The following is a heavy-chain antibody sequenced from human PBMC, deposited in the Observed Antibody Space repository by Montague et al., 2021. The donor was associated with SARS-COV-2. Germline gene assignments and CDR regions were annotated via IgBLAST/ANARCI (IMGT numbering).Heavy chain of an antibody. CDR2: IYYSGST. Sequence: TLSLTCTVSGGSISSGGYYWSWIRQHPGKGLEWIGYIYYSGSTYYNPSLKSRVTISVDTSKNQFSLKLNSVTAADTAVYYCARVRGLTIFGVVGAFDYWGQGTLVTVSS. CDR1: GGSISSGGYY. CDR3: ARVRGLTIFGVVGAFDY. V-gene: IGHV4-31*03. J-gene: IGHJ4*02. D-gene: IGHD3-3*01.